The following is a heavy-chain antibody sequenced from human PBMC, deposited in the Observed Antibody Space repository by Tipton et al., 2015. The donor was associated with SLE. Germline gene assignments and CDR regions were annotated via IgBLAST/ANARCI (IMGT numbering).Heavy chain of an antibody. D-gene: IGHD2-15*01. V-gene: IGHV3-48*03. CDR3: AREAAATNFDY. CDR2: ISSSATTI. CDR1: GFTFSTYE. Sequence: SLRLSCAASGFTFSTYEMNWVRQAPGKGLEWVSYISSSATTIYYADSVKGRFTISRDNAKNSLYLQMNSLRAEDTAVYYCAREAAATNFDYWGQGTLVTVSS. J-gene: IGHJ4*02.